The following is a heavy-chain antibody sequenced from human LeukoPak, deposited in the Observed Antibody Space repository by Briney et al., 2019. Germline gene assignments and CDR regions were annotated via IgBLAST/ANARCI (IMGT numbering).Heavy chain of an antibody. CDR1: GFTFSSYS. Sequence: GGSLRLSCAASGFTFSSYSMNWVRQAPGKGLEWVSIISSSSSYIYYADSVKGRFTISRDNAKNALYLQMNSLRVEDTAVYYCARDGRCGGDCYASWGQGTLVTVSS. CDR3: ARDGRCGGDCYAS. V-gene: IGHV3-21*01. CDR2: ISSSSSYI. D-gene: IGHD2-21*02. J-gene: IGHJ4*02.